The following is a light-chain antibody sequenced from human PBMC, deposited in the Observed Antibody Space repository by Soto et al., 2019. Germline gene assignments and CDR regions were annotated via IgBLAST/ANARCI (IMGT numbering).Light chain of an antibody. CDR1: QSVSTH. CDR3: QQSHSTPLT. V-gene: IGKV1-39*01. Sequence: DIQMTQSPSSLSASVGDRVTISCRASQSVSTHLNWYQQKPGKAPKLLIYAASSLQSGVPSRFSGSGSGTDFTLTISTLLPEDFETYSCQQSHSTPLTVGGGTKVDIK. CDR2: AAS. J-gene: IGKJ4*01.